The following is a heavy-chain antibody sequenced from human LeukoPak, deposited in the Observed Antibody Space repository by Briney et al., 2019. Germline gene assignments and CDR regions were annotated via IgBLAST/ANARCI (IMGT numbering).Heavy chain of an antibody. V-gene: IGHV4-59*08. J-gene: IGHJ5*02. CDR3: ASHGAVAGYNWFDP. CDR1: GGSISSYY. Sequence: PSETLSLTCTVSGGSISSYYWSWIRQPPGKGLEWIGYIYNSGSTNYNPSLKSRVTISVDTSKNQFSLKLSSVTAADTAVYYCASHGAVAGYNWFDPWGQGTLVTVSS. CDR2: IYNSGST. D-gene: IGHD6-19*01.